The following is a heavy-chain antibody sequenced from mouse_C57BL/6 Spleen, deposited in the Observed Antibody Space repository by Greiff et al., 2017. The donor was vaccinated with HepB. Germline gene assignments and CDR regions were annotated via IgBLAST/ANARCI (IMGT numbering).Heavy chain of an antibody. Sequence: VQLQQSGAELVKPGASVTLSCKASGYTFTEYTIHWVKQRPGQGLEWIGWFYPGSGSIKYNEKFKDKATLTADKSSSTVYMERSRLPSEDSAVYYCARHEEGGGHAYWGQGTLVTVSA. CDR3: ARHEEGGGHAY. CDR2: FYPGSGSI. J-gene: IGHJ3*01. CDR1: GYTFTEYT. V-gene: IGHV1-62-2*01.